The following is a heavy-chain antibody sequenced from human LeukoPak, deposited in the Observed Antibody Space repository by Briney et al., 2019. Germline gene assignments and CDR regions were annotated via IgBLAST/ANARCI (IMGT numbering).Heavy chain of an antibody. Sequence: SETLSLTCSVSGGSISSSNYYWDWIRQPPGKGLEWIGSIYYSGSTYYNPSLKSRVTISVDTSKNQFSLKLSSVTAADTAVYYCARHGFGEYDPFDYWGQGTLVTVSS. CDR1: GGSISSSNYY. V-gene: IGHV4-39*01. J-gene: IGHJ4*02. D-gene: IGHD3-10*01. CDR2: IYYSGST. CDR3: ARHGFGEYDPFDY.